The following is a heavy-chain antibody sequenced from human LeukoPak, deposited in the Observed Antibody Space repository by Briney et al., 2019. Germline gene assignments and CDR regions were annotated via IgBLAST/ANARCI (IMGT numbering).Heavy chain of an antibody. CDR3: ARYYGSRILGYYMDV. CDR1: SASISSYS. CDR2: IYTSGSI. J-gene: IGHJ6*03. D-gene: IGHD3-10*01. V-gene: IGHV4-4*07. Sequence: PSETLSLTCTVSSASISSYSWSWIRQPAGKGLEWIGRIYTSGSINYNPSLKSRVTMSIDTSTNRFSLRLTSVAAADTAVYYCARYYGSRILGYYMDVWGKGTTVTVSS.